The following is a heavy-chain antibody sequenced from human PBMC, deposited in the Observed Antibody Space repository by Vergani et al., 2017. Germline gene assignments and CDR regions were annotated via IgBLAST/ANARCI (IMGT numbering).Heavy chain of an antibody. CDR1: GYTFTSYY. V-gene: IGHV1-46*01. Sequence: QVQLVQSGAEVKKPGASGKVSCKASGYTFTSYYMHWVRQAPGQGLGWIGIINPSGGSTSYAQKFQGRVTMTRDTSTSTVYLELRSLRSEDTAVYYWARASRYCXSTSCDVGRDWFDPWGQGTLVTVSS. CDR2: INPSGGST. CDR3: ARASRYCXSTSCDVGRDWFDP. J-gene: IGHJ5*02. D-gene: IGHD2-2*01.